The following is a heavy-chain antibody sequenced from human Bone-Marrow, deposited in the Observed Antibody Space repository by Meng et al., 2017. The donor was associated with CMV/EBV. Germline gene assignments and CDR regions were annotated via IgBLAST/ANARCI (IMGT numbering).Heavy chain of an antibody. CDR3: AKDITPSIVGATPVD. CDR2: ISWDGGST. V-gene: IGHV3-43D*03. J-gene: IGHJ4*02. CDR1: GFTFDDYA. D-gene: IGHD1-26*01. Sequence: GGSLRLSCAASGFTFDDYAMHWVRQAPGKGLEWVSLISWDGGSTYYADSVKGRFTISRDNSKNSLYLQMNSLRAEDTALYYCAKDITPSIVGATPVDWGQGKLVTVSS.